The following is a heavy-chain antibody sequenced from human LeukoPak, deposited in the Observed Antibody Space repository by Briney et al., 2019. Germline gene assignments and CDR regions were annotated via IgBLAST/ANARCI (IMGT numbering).Heavy chain of an antibody. J-gene: IGHJ6*03. D-gene: IGHD6-13*01. CDR3: ARGRSSSLNYMDV. V-gene: IGHV3-20*04. Sequence: GGSLRLSCAASGFTFDDYGMSWVRQAPGKGLEWVSGINWNGGSTGYADSVRGRFTISRDNAKNSLYLQMNSLRAEDTALYYCARGRSSSLNYMDVWGKGTTVTVSS. CDR1: GFTFDDYG. CDR2: INWNGGST.